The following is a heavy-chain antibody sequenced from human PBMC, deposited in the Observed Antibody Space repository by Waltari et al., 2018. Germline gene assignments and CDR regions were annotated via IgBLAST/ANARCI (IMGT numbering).Heavy chain of an antibody. CDR3: ARGSPWRMGTELSPHYYYYYGMDV. V-gene: IGHV1-2*06. CDR2: INPNSGGT. Sequence: MHWVRQAPGQGLEWMGRINPNSGGTNYAQKFQGRVTMTRDTSISTAYMELSRLRSDDTTVYYCARGSPWRMGTELSPHYYYYYGMDVWGQGTTVTVSS. J-gene: IGHJ6*02. D-gene: IGHD3-16*02.